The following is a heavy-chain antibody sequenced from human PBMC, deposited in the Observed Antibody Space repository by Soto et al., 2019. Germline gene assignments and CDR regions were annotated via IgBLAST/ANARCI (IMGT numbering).Heavy chain of an antibody. J-gene: IGHJ4*02. CDR1: GLTFSTYA. D-gene: IGHD3-3*01. Sequence: QPGGSLRLSCAASGLTFSTYAMSWVRQAPGKGLEWVSGISVSGDNTYYADSVKGRFTISRDNSKNTLYLQMNNLRAEDTAVYYCADGGEWSFNFVYWGQGTLVTVSS. CDR2: ISVSGDNT. V-gene: IGHV3-23*01. CDR3: ADGGEWSFNFVY.